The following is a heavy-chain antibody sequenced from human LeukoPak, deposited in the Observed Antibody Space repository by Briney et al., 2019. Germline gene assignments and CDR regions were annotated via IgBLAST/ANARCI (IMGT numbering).Heavy chain of an antibody. Sequence: GGSLRLSCAASGFSFSRYTMSWVRQAPGKGLEWISCISSSSTTIKYADSVKGRFIISRDNAKNSVYLQMNSLRAEDTAVYYCALIAVDWQQPFDYWGQGTLVTVSS. CDR2: ISSSSTTI. J-gene: IGHJ4*02. D-gene: IGHD6-13*01. V-gene: IGHV3-48*01. CDR3: ALIAVDWQQPFDY. CDR1: GFSFSRYT.